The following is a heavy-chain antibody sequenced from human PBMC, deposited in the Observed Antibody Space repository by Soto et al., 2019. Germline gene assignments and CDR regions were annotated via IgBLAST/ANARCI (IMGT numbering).Heavy chain of an antibody. Sequence: VKVSCKASGGTFSSYAISWVRQAPGQGLEWMGGIIPIFGTANYAQKFQGRVTITADESTSTAYMELSSLRSEDTAVYYCARGGHSNNYYYYGMDVWGQGTTVTVSS. V-gene: IGHV1-69*13. J-gene: IGHJ6*02. CDR3: ARGGHSNNYYYYGMDV. CDR2: IIPIFGTA. CDR1: GGTFSSYA.